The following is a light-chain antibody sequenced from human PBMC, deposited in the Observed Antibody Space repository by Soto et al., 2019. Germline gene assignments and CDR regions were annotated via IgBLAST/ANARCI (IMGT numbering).Light chain of an antibody. Sequence: DLQMTQSPSSLSSPVGDSVTITCRASQSISSYLNWYQQKPGKAPKLLIYAAYILQGGVPSRFSGSGSRTDFTLTISSLQTEDFAVYYCQQRSNWPPITCGQGTRLEIK. J-gene: IGKJ5*01. CDR1: QSISSY. CDR2: AAY. CDR3: QQRSNWPPIT. V-gene: IGKV1-39*01.